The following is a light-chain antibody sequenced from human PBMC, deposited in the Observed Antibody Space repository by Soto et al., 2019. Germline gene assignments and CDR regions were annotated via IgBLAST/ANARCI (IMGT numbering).Light chain of an antibody. CDR1: SSDVGGYKY. V-gene: IGLV2-14*01. Sequence: QSVLTQPASVSGSPGQSITISCTGTSSDVGGYKYVSWYQQHPGKAPKLIIYEVSHRPSGGSNRFSGSKSGNTASLTISGLQAEDETDYYCNSFTSSSTYVFGTGTKVTVL. J-gene: IGLJ1*01. CDR2: EVS. CDR3: NSFTSSSTYV.